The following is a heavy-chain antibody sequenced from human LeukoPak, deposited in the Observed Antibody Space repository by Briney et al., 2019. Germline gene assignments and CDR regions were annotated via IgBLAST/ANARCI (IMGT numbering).Heavy chain of an antibody. CDR1: GYTFTGYY. CDR2: IIPNSGGT. D-gene: IGHD3-10*01. Sequence: ASVKVSCKASGYTFTGYYIHWVRQAPGQGLEWMGWIIPNSGGTNYAQKFQGRVTMTTDTSTSTAYMELRSLRSDDTAVYYCARGVWFGELGDSGTGYYYYMDVWGKGTTVTISS. J-gene: IGHJ6*03. V-gene: IGHV1-2*02. CDR3: ARGVWFGELGDSGTGYYYYMDV.